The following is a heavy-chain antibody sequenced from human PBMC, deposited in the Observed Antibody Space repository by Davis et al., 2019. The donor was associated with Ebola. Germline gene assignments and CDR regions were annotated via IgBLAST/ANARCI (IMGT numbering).Heavy chain of an antibody. V-gene: IGHV4-59*08. CDR1: GGSISSYY. D-gene: IGHD6-6*01. Sequence: PSETLSLTCTVSGGSISSYYWSWIRQPPGKGLEWIGYIYYSGSTNYNPSLRSRVTISVDTSKNQFSLKLSSVTAADTAVYYCARRFQLGHFDYWGQGTLVTVSS. CDR3: ARRFQLGHFDY. J-gene: IGHJ4*02. CDR2: IYYSGST.